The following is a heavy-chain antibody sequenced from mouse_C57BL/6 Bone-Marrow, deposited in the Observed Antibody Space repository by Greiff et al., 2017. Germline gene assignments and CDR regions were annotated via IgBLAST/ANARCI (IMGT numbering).Heavy chain of an antibody. V-gene: IGHV1-69*01. CDR3: ARVYGSSYAMDD. D-gene: IGHD1-1*01. CDR1: GYTFTSYW. Sequence: QVQLQQPGAELVMPGASVKLSCKASGYTFTSYWMHWVKQRPGQGLEWIGEIDPSDSYTNYNQKFKGKSTLTVDKSSSTAYMQLSSLTSEDSAVYYCARVYGSSYAMDDWGQGTSVTVSS. CDR2: IDPSDSYT. J-gene: IGHJ4*01.